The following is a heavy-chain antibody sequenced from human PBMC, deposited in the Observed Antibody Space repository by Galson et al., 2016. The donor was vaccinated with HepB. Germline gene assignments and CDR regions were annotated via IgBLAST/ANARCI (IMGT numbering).Heavy chain of an antibody. CDR2: IIPTVDTA. CDR1: GGSFSSHA. D-gene: IGHD5-12*01. Sequence: SVKVSCKAFGGSFSSHAISWVRQAPGQGLEWMGGIIPTVDTAKYAQKFQSRVTITADESTTTIYMDVSSLRYEDTAVYYCARGLGYDDGMDVWGQGTTVTVSS. V-gene: IGHV1-69*13. CDR3: ARGLGYDDGMDV. J-gene: IGHJ6*02.